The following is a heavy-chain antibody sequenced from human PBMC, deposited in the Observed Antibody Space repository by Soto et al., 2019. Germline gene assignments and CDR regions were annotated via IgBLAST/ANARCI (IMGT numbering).Heavy chain of an antibody. CDR1: GFTFNTYW. D-gene: IGHD3-3*01. V-gene: IGHV3-7*01. CDR3: ANDSAPGSGHVWYDAFDV. CDR2: IKGDGSRN. Sequence: DVQLVESGGGLVQPGGSLRLACAASGFTFNTYWMTWVRQAPGKGLEWVANIKGDGSRNYYVDSVEGRFTSSRDNAKNSLFMPMNSLRVEDTAVYYCANDSAPGSGHVWYDAFDVWGQGTKVTVSS. J-gene: IGHJ3*01.